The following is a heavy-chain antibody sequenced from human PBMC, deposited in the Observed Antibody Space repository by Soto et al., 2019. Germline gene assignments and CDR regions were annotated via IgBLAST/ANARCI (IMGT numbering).Heavy chain of an antibody. V-gene: IGHV1-3*01. Sequence: QVQLVQSGAEVKKPGASVKVSCKASGYSFMTYGMQWVRQAPGQRLEWVGWINPGSGDTKYSMTFQGRVAITMDTSASPVYMELRSLRSEDTAVYYCARIRLLWFGEAAYWAQGTRVTVSS. CDR3: ARIRLLWFGEAAY. CDR1: GYSFMTYG. CDR2: INPGSGDT. J-gene: IGHJ4*02. D-gene: IGHD3-10*01.